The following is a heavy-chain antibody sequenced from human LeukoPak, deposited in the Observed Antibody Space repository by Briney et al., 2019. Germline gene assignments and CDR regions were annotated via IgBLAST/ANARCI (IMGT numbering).Heavy chain of an antibody. V-gene: IGHV3-33*01. J-gene: IGHJ4*02. CDR2: IWYDGSNK. CDR1: GFTFSSYG. Sequence: GGSLRLSCAASGFTFSSYGMHWVRQAPGKGLEWVAVIWYDGSNKYYADSVKGRFTISRDNSKNTLYLQMNSLRAEDTAVYYCARGHDSSGYERSQLTQNWGQGTLVTVSS. CDR3: ARGHDSSGYERSQLTQN. D-gene: IGHD3-22*01.